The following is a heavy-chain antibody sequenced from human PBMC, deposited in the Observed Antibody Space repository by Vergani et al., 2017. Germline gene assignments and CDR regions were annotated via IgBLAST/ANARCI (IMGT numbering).Heavy chain of an antibody. CDR2: IWYDGSNK. J-gene: IGHJ6*03. Sequence: QVQLVESGGGVVQPGGSLRLSCEASGFTFSSYGMHWVRQAPGKGLEWVAVIWYDGSNKYYADSVKGRFTISRDNSKNTLYLQMNSLRAEDTAVYYCARDGVVVPAAIPYYYYYMDVWGKGTTVTVSS. D-gene: IGHD2-2*01. CDR3: ARDGVVVPAAIPYYYYYMDV. CDR1: GFTFSSYG. V-gene: IGHV3-33*01.